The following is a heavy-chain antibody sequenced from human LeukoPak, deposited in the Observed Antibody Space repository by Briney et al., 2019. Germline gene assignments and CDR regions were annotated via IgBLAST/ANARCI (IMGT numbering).Heavy chain of an antibody. V-gene: IGHV3-30*18. CDR2: ISYDGSNK. CDR3: AKDKTWMVRESYDY. Sequence: PGGSLRLSCAASGFTFSSYGMHWVRQAPGKGLEWVAVISYDGSNKYYADSVKGRFTISRDNSKNTLYLQMNSLRAEDTAVYYCAKDKTWMVRESYDYWGQGTLVTVSS. CDR1: GFTFSSYG. D-gene: IGHD3-10*01. J-gene: IGHJ4*02.